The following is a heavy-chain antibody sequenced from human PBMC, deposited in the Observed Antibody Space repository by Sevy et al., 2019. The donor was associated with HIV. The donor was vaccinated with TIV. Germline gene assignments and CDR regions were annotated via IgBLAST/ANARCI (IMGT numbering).Heavy chain of an antibody. CDR1: GFTFSSYA. J-gene: IGHJ4*02. D-gene: IGHD3-10*01. Sequence: GGSLRLSCAASGFTFSSYAMSWVRQAPGKGLEWVSVISGSGGSTYYADSGKGRFTISRDNSKNTLYLQMNSLRAEDTAVYYCAKAGSYGSGLRGFGYWGQGTLVTVSS. V-gene: IGHV3-23*01. CDR2: ISGSGGST. CDR3: AKAGSYGSGLRGFGY.